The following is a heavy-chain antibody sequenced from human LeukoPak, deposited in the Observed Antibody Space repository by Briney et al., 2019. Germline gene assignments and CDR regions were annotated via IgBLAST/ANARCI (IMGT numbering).Heavy chain of an antibody. J-gene: IGHJ3*02. CDR2: IYSGGST. D-gene: IGHD3-22*01. CDR1: GFTFSSYA. V-gene: IGHV3-66*01. CDR3: ARAYYYDSSGYSDDAFDI. Sequence: GGSLRLSCAASGFTFSSYAMSWVRQAPGKGLEWVSVIYSGGSTYYADSVKGRFTISRDNSKNTLYLQMNSLRAEDTAVYYCARAYYYDSSGYSDDAFDIWGQGTMVTVSS.